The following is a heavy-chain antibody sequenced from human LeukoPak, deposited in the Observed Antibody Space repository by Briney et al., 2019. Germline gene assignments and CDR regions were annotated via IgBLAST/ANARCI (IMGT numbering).Heavy chain of an antibody. CDR2: ISSGGSVM. J-gene: IGHJ4*02. CDR1: GYTFSDYT. Sequence: GGSLRLSCGASGYTFSDYTMNWVRQAPGKGPEWISYISSGGSVMHYADSVKGRFTISRDNVENSLYLQMNSLRVEDTAVYYCTKDLEYWGQGVLVTVSS. CDR3: TKDLEY. V-gene: IGHV3-48*01.